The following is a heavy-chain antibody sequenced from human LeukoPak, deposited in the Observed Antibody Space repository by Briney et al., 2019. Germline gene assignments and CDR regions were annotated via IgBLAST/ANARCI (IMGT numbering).Heavy chain of an antibody. CDR3: ARDGDSSGHDDFDI. D-gene: IGHD3-22*01. CDR1: GGSISSSSYY. CDR2: IYTSGST. J-gene: IGHJ3*02. Sequence: SETLSLTCTVSGGSISSSSYYWSWIRQPAGKGLEWIGRIYTSGSTNYNPSLKSRVTMSVDTSKNQFSLKLSSVTAADTAVYYCARDGDSSGHDDFDIWGQGTMVTVSS. V-gene: IGHV4-61*02.